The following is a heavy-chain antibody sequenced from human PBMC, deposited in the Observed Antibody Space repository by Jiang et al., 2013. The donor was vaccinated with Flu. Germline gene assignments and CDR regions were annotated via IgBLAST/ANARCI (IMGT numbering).Heavy chain of an antibody. CDR2: IYYSGST. CDR1: GGSISSYY. D-gene: IGHD1-26*01. V-gene: IGHV4-59*08. CDR3: ARQRVGATGVDY. J-gene: IGHJ4*02. Sequence: GSGLVKPSETLSLTCTVSGGSISSYYWSWIRQPPGKGLEWIGYIYYSGSTNYNPSLKSRVTISVDTSKNQFSLKLSSVTAADTAVYYCARQRVGATGVDYWGQGTLVTVSS.